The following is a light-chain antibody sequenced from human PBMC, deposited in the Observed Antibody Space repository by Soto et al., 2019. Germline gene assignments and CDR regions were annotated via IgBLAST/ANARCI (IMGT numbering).Light chain of an antibody. Sequence: EIVMTQSPATLSVSPGERATLSCRASQSVNSNLAWYQQKPGQAPRLLISGASTRATGIPARFSGSGSETEFTLPISSLQSEDFAVYYCQQYNNWWTFGQGTKVEMK. J-gene: IGKJ1*01. CDR3: QQYNNWWT. CDR2: GAS. CDR1: QSVNSN. V-gene: IGKV3-15*01.